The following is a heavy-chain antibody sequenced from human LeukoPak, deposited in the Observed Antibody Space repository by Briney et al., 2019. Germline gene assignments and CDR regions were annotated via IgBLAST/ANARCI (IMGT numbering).Heavy chain of an antibody. Sequence: GSLRLSCAASGFTFSNYYMSWIRQAPGKGLEWVSYISSSSSYTNYADSVKGRFTISRDNAKNSLYLQMNSLRAEDTAVYYCARVTTGNYFDYWGQGTLVTVSS. CDR3: ARVTTGNYFDY. V-gene: IGHV3-11*06. CDR2: ISSSSSYT. CDR1: GFTFSNYY. D-gene: IGHD1-14*01. J-gene: IGHJ4*02.